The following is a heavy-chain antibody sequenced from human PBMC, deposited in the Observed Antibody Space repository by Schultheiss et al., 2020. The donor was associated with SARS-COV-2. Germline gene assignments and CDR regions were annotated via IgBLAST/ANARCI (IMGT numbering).Heavy chain of an antibody. CDR1: GGSIDSVDYF. J-gene: IGHJ6*02. CDR2: IFYSGST. V-gene: IGHV4-30-4*01. Sequence: SETLSLTCAVSGGSIDSVDYFWSWVRQPPEKGLEWIGYIFYSGSTYYNPSLKSRVTISVDTSKNQFSLKLSSVTAADTAVYYCARDKEVEQLVPPYYYYYGMDVWGQGTTVTVSS. CDR3: ARDKEVEQLVPPYYYYYGMDV. D-gene: IGHD6-6*01.